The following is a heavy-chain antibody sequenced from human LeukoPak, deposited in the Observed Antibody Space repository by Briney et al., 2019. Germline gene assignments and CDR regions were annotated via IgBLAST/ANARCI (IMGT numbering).Heavy chain of an antibody. V-gene: IGHV4-39*07. D-gene: IGHD3-10*01. J-gene: IGHJ4*02. Sequence: SETLSLTCTVSGGSISSSSYYWGWIRQPPGKGLEWIGSIYYSGSTYYNPSLKSRVTISVDTSKNQFSLKLSSVTAADTAVYYCARDRRYLWFGEWGQGTLVTVSS. CDR1: GGSISSSSYY. CDR3: ARDRRYLWFGE. CDR2: IYYSGST.